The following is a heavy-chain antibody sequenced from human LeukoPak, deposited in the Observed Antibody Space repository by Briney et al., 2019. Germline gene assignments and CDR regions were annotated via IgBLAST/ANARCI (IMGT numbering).Heavy chain of an antibody. CDR1: GGSISSGGYS. CDR2: INHSGST. J-gene: IGHJ4*02. V-gene: IGHV4-34*01. D-gene: IGHD6-19*01. CDR3: ARGLIKGIAVAGTG. Sequence: SETLSLTCAVSGGSISSGGYSWSWIRQPPGKGLEWIGEINHSGSTNYNPSLKSRVTISVDTSKNQFSLKLRSVTAADTAVYYCARGLIKGIAVAGTGWGQGTLVTVSS.